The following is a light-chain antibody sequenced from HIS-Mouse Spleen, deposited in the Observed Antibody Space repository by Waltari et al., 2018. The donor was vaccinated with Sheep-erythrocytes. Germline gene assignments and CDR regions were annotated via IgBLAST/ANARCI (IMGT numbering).Light chain of an antibody. CDR1: SSNIGSNT. V-gene: IGLV1-44*01. CDR2: SNT. Sequence: QSVLTQPPSASGTPGQRVTISCSGSSSNIGSNTVNWYQQLPGTAPKLLIYSNTHRPSGVPDRFSGSKSGTSASRAISGLQSEDEADYYCAAWDDSLNGPVFGGGTKLTVL. CDR3: AAWDDSLNGPV. J-gene: IGLJ3*02.